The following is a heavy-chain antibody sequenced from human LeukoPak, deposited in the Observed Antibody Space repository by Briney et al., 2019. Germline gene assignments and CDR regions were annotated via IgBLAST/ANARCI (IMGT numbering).Heavy chain of an antibody. Sequence: GGSLRLSCAASGFTFSSYWMSWVRQAPGKGLEWVANIKQDGSEKYYVDSMKGRFTISRDNAKNSLYLQMNSLRAEDTAVYYCARKGYGSGSYYYYFDYWGQGTLVTVSS. J-gene: IGHJ4*02. CDR1: GFTFSSYW. CDR3: ARKGYGSGSYYYYFDY. CDR2: IKQDGSEK. V-gene: IGHV3-7*01. D-gene: IGHD3-10*01.